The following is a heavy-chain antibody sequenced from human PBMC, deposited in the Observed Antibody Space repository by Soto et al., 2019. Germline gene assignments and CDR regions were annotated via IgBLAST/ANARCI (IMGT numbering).Heavy chain of an antibody. D-gene: IGHD6-6*01. CDR2: INAGNAHT. CDR1: GYTFTNFA. Sequence: QVQLVQSGAEEKKPGASVKVSCKASGYTFTNFAIHWVRQAPGQRLEWMGWINAGNAHTKYSQKFQGRVTITRDTSASTAYMELSSLRSEDTAVYYCARGEAPYYFDYWGQGTLVTVSS. CDR3: ARGEAPYYFDY. J-gene: IGHJ4*02. V-gene: IGHV1-3*05.